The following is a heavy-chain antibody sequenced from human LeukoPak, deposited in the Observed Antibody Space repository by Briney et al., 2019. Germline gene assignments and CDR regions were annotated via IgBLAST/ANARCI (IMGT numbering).Heavy chain of an antibody. CDR1: GFTFSSYD. CDR3: ARVLGASPFDY. CDR2: IVSSGSTI. V-gene: IGHV3-48*03. J-gene: IGHJ4*02. Sequence: GGSLRLSCAASGFTFSSYDVNWVRQAPGKGLEWVSYIVSSGSTIYYADSVKGRFTISRDNAKNSLYLQMNSLRADDTGVYFCARVLGASPFDYWGQGTLVTVSS. D-gene: IGHD1-26*01.